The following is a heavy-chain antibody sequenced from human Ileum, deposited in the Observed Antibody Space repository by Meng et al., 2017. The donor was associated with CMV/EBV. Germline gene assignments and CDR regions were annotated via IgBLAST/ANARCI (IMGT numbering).Heavy chain of an antibody. V-gene: IGHV3-74*01. CDR2: INSDGSST. Sequence: ESLKISCAASGFTFSSYWMHWVRQAPGKGLVWVSRINSDGSSTSYADSVKGRFTISRDNAKNTLYLQMNSLRAEDTAVYYCARGTQYLDYWGQGTLVTVSS. D-gene: IGHD4-11*01. CDR1: GFTFSSYW. CDR3: ARGTQYLDY. J-gene: IGHJ4*02.